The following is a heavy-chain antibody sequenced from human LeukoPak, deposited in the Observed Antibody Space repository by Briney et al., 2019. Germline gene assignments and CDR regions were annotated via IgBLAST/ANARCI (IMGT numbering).Heavy chain of an antibody. CDR2: IKQDGSEK. CDR1: GFTFSSYW. D-gene: IGHD1-26*01. CDR3: ARDKVVGATFFDY. J-gene: IGHJ4*02. V-gene: IGHV3-7*01. Sequence: AGGSLRLSCAASGFTFSSYWMSWVRQAPGKGLEWVANIKQDGSEKYYVDSVKGRFTISRDNAKNSLYLQMNSLRDEDTAVYYCARDKVVGATFFDYWGQGTLVTVSS.